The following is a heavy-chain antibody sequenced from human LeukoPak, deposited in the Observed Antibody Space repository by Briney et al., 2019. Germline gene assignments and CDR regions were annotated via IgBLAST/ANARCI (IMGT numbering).Heavy chain of an antibody. J-gene: IGHJ4*02. D-gene: IGHD3-3*01. V-gene: IGHV1-69*04. CDR1: GGTFSSYA. Sequence: SVKVSCKASGGTFSSYAIRWVRQAPGQGLEWMGRIIPILGIANYAQKFQGRVTITADKSTSTAYMELSSLRSEDTAVYYCARDRTYYDFWSGYYTDYFDYWGQGTLVTVSS. CDR3: ARDRTYYDFWSGYYTDYFDY. CDR2: IIPILGIA.